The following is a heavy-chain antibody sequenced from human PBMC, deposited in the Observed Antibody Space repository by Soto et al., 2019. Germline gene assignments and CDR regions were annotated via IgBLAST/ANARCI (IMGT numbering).Heavy chain of an antibody. CDR1: GGPFSRYA. CDR2: IIPIFGTA. Sequence: PAASVKVSCKASGGPFSRYAISWVRQAPGQGLEWIGGIIPIFGTANYAQKFQGRVTITADESTSTAYMELSSLRSEDTAVYYCARVEMATIPPYFDYWGQGTLVTVSS. D-gene: IGHD5-12*01. J-gene: IGHJ4*02. CDR3: ARVEMATIPPYFDY. V-gene: IGHV1-69*13.